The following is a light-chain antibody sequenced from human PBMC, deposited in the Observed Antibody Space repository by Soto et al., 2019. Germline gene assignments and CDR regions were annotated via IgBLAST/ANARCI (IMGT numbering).Light chain of an antibody. CDR3: QHGYSTPLT. V-gene: IGKV1-39*01. CDR2: AAS. Sequence: DIQMTQSPSSLSASVGYRVTITCRASQSISSYLNWYQQKPGKAPNLLIYAASTLQSGVPSRFSGSGSGTDFTLTISSLQPEDFATYFCQHGYSTPLTFGGGTKVDIK. CDR1: QSISSY. J-gene: IGKJ4*01.